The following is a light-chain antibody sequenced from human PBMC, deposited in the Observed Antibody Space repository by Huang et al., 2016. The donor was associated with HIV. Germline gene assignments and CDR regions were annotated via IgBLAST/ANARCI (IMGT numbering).Light chain of an antibody. CDR2: SAS. V-gene: IGKV3-15*01. Sequence: EIVMTQPPATLSVTPGEGATLSCRATQSVSVNLAWYQQKPGQDTRLLIHSASTRATGIPVMFSYGGSGTEFTLTISRLQSEDSAVYYCQQYNNGPPWTFGQGTKVE. CDR1: QSVSVN. CDR3: QQYNNGPPWT. J-gene: IGKJ1*01.